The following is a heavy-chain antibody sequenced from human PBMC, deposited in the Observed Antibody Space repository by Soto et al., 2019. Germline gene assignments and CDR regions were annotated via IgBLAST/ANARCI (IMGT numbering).Heavy chain of an antibody. V-gene: IGHV1-69*01. D-gene: IGHD6-19*01. CDR2: IIPIFGTP. Sequence: QVQLVQSGAEVKKPGSSVKVSCKAYGVPFSSYAISWVRQAPGQGLEWMGGIIPIFGTPNYAQKFQGRVTITADESTTTAYLELSSLTSEDTAMYYGARGSHSPGIAVAGYYYWGQGTLVTVSS. CDR3: ARGSHSPGIAVAGYYY. CDR1: GVPFSSYA. J-gene: IGHJ4*02.